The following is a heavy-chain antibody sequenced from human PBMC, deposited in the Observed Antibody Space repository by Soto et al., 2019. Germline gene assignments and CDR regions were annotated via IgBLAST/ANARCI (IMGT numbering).Heavy chain of an antibody. V-gene: IGHV3-11*01. CDR1: GFTFSDYY. CDR2: ISGSGSTI. CDR3: ARDCSSSSCYGYFQH. J-gene: IGHJ1*01. Sequence: QVQLVESGGGLVKPGGSLRLYCAASGFTFSDYYMSWIRQAPGKGLEWVSHISGSGSTIYFADSVKGRFTISRDNAKNSLYLQMNSLRAEDTAVYYCARDCSSSSCYGYFQHWGQGTRVTVSS. D-gene: IGHD2-2*01.